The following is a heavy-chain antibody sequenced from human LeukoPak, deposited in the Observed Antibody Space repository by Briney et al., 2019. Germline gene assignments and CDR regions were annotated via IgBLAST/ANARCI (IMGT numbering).Heavy chain of an antibody. CDR2: ISGSGGST. J-gene: IGHJ4*02. D-gene: IGHD2-2*01. Sequence: GGSLRLSCAASGFTFSSYAMSWVRQAPGKGLEWVSAISGSGGSTYYADSVKGRFTISRDNSKNTLYLQMNSLGAEDTAVYYCAKAIVVVPDFDYWGQGTLVTVSS. CDR1: GFTFSSYA. CDR3: AKAIVVVPDFDY. V-gene: IGHV3-23*01.